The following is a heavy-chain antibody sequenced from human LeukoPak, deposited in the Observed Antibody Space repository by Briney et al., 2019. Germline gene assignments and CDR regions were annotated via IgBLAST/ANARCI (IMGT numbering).Heavy chain of an antibody. CDR3: AKGLSSSSWADFDS. Sequence: GGSLRLSRAASGFILGSYAMTWVRQAPGKGLEWVSTISGGGGSTYYADSVTGRFTISRDNSKNTLYLQMNSLRDEDTAVYYCAKGLSSSSWADFDSWGQGTLVTVSS. CDR2: ISGGGGST. J-gene: IGHJ4*02. V-gene: IGHV3-23*01. D-gene: IGHD6-13*01. CDR1: GFILGSYA.